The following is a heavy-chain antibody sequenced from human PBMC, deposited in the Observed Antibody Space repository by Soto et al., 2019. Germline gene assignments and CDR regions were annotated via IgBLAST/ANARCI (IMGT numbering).Heavy chain of an antibody. CDR3: AHKLDTVDCFAP. J-gene: IGHJ5*02. CDR2: IYWNDDK. D-gene: IGHD5-18*01. CDR1: GFSLKNSGVG. V-gene: IGHV2-5*01. Sequence: QITLKESGPTLVNPTQTLTLTCTFSGFSLKNSGVGVGWIRQRPGKALEWISLIYWNDDKRYSPSLKSRLTITKATSKNQVVLTMTNVDSVDTATYYCAHKLDTVDCFAPWGQGTLVTVSS.